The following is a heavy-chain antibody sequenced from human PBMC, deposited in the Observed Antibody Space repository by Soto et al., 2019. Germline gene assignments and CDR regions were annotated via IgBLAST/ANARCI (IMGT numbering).Heavy chain of an antibody. J-gene: IGHJ4*02. CDR3: ARTGELRLDS. CDR1: GYTFSNYG. CDR2: ISAYSGKT. V-gene: IGHV1-18*01. Sequence: QVHLVQSGAEVKKPGASVRVSCKASGYTFSNYGISWVRQAPGQGLEWMGWISAYSGKTNYAQSLQVRVTMTTDTSTNTAYMELRSLTSEDTDVYYCARTGELRLDSWGQGTLVTVSS. D-gene: IGHD1-7*01.